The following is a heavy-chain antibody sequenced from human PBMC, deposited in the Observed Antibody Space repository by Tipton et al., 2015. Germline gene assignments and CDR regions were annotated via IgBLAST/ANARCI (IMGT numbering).Heavy chain of an antibody. CDR3: VKDTSPIAGPMDV. J-gene: IGHJ6*02. Sequence: SLRLSCAASGFTFSSYAMSWVRQAPGKGLEWVSGISWNSDSIGYADSVKGRFTISRDNAKNSLYLQMNSLRAEDTALYYCVKDTSPIAGPMDVWGQGTTVIVSS. V-gene: IGHV3-9*01. CDR2: ISWNSDSI. D-gene: IGHD2-15*01. CDR1: GFTFSSYA.